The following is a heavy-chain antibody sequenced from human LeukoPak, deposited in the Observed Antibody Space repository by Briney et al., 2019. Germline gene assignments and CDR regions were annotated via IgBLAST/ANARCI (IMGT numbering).Heavy chain of an antibody. CDR1: GFTFSSYW. V-gene: IGHV3-7*01. J-gene: IGHJ4*02. Sequence: GGSLRLSCAASGFTFSSYWMSWVRQAPGKGLEWVANIKQDGSEKYYVDSVKGRFTISRDNAKNSLYLQMNSLRAEDTAVYYCARDPRHSYDSSGYYNSPFDYWGQGTLVTVSS. CDR3: ARDPRHSYDSSGYYNSPFDY. D-gene: IGHD3-22*01. CDR2: IKQDGSEK.